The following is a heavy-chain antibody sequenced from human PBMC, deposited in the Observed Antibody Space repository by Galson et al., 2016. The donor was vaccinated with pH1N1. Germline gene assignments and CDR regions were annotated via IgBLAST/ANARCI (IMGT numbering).Heavy chain of an antibody. V-gene: IGHV3-30*18. CDR3: AKSPLFDGDYVGMDV. CDR2: ISYDGSNK. Sequence: LRLSCAASGFTFSSYGMHWVRQAPGKGLEWVAVISYDGSNKYYADSVKGRFTISRDNSKNTLYLQMNSLRTEDTAVYYCAKSPLFDGDYVGMDVWGQGTTVTVSS. J-gene: IGHJ6*02. CDR1: GFTFSSYG. D-gene: IGHD4-17*01.